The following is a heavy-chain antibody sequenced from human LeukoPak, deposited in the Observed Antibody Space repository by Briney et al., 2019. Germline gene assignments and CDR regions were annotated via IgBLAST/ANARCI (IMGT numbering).Heavy chain of an antibody. V-gene: IGHV3-7*01. CDR3: ARGSRWYRPYYYYMDV. CDR1: GFTFSSYW. D-gene: IGHD1-1*01. CDR2: IKQDGSEK. J-gene: IGHJ6*03. Sequence: GGSLRLSCAASGFTFSSYWMSWVRQAPGKGLEWVANIKQDGSEKYYVDSVKGRFTISRDNAKNSLYLQMNSLRAEDTAVYYCARGSRWYRPYYYYMDVWGKGTTVTVSS.